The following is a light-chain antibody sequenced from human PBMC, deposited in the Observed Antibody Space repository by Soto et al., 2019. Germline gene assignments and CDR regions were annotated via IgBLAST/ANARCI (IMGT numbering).Light chain of an antibody. J-gene: IGKJ4*01. Sequence: IVLPQSPATLSLSPGERATLSCRARQTVGSYLSWYQHKPGQAHRLLSYGVSNRATGNPARFSGSGSGTDFTLTISSLEHEDSAGYYSQQRDNWLTGGGGTKVEIK. CDR1: QTVGSY. CDR2: GVS. CDR3: QQRDNWLT. V-gene: IGKV3-11*01.